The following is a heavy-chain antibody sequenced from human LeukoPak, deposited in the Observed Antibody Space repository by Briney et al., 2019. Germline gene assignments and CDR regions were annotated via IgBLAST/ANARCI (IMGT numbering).Heavy chain of an antibody. CDR2: ISGSGGST. J-gene: IGHJ6*02. D-gene: IGHD5-12*01. CDR3: AKVWLPLGYYYYGMDV. V-gene: IGHV3-23*01. CDR1: GFTFSSYA. Sequence: HLGGSLRLSCAASGFTFSSYAMSWVRQAPGKGLEWVSAISGSGGSTYYADSVKGRFTISRDNSKNTLYLQMNSLRAEDTAVYYCAKVWLPLGYYYYGMDVWGQGTTVTVSS.